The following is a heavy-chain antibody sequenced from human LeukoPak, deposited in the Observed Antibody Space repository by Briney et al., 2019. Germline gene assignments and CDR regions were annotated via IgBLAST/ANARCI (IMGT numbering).Heavy chain of an antibody. Sequence: PGGSLRLSCAASGFTFSSYWMHWVRQAPGKGLVWVSRINSDGSSTSYADSVKGRFTVSRDNAKNTLYLQMNSLRAEDTAVYYCARDSPFWYSSGWYGTQDGPFDYWGQGTLVTVSS. CDR1: GFTFSSYW. J-gene: IGHJ4*02. CDR2: INSDGSST. D-gene: IGHD6-19*01. V-gene: IGHV3-74*01. CDR3: ARDSPFWYSSGWYGTQDGPFDY.